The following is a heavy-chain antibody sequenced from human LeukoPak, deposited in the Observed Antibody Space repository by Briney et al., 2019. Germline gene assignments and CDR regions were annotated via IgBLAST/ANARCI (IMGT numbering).Heavy chain of an antibody. Sequence: VASVKVSCKASGYTFTSYYMHWVRQAPGQGLEWMGIINPGGGSTSYAQKFQGRVTMTRDTSTSTVYMELSSLRSEDTAVYYCARDSADGDYDYWGQGTLVTVSS. CDR3: ARDSADGDYDY. D-gene: IGHD4-17*01. J-gene: IGHJ4*02. CDR2: INPGGGST. CDR1: GYTFTSYY. V-gene: IGHV1-46*01.